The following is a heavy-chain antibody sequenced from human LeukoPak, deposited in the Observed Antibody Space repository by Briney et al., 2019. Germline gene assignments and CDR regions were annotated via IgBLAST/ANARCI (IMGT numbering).Heavy chain of an antibody. V-gene: IGHV4-39*07. D-gene: IGHD5-12*01. J-gene: IGHJ4*02. CDR3: ARATVGTVEFDQ. CDR2: MHYSGSH. CDR1: GRSISSAGHY. Sequence: PSETLSLTCTVSGRSISSAGHYWGWTRDPPGKGLEGIGSMHYSGSHYYHPSLKNRGNISVDQFKNQFSLKLDSLTAADSAVYYCARATVGTVEFDQWGQGTLVTVSS.